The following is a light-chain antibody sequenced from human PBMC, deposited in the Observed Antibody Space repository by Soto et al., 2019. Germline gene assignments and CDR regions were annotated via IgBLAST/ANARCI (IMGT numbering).Light chain of an antibody. CDR3: QHYNSYPPT. J-gene: IGKJ4*01. CDR1: QTISSW. V-gene: IGKV1-5*03. Sequence: IHMTQSPSTLSGSVGDRVTITCRASQTISSWLAWYQQKPGKAPKLLIYKASTLKSGVPSRFSGSGSGTEFTLTISSLQPDDFATYYCQHYNSYPPTFGGGTKVDIK. CDR2: KAS.